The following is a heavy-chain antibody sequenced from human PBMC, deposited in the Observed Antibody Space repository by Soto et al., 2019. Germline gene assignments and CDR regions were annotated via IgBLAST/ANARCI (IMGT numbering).Heavy chain of an antibody. CDR2: INQSGTT. V-gene: IGHV4-34*01. J-gene: IGHJ6*02. D-gene: IGHD3-10*01. CDR3: ARDIITVIGGEIYYYFGMDV. Sequence: PSETLSLTCAVNGVSFREYYWSWLRQPPGKGLEWIGEINQSGTTHYNPSLKRRINISIDTSKNQFSLNLTSVTAADTATYYCARDIITVIGGEIYYYFGMDVWGQGTTVTVSS. CDR1: GVSFREYY.